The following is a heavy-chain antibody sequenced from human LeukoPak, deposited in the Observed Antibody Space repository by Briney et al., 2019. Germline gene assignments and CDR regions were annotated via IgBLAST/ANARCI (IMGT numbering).Heavy chain of an antibody. CDR2: ISSSSSYI. Sequence: GGSLRLSCAASGFTFSSCSMNWVRQAPGKGLEWVSSISSSSSYIYYADSVKGRFTISRDNAKNSLYLQMNSLRAEDTAVYYCAQGDDYSNLYFDYWGQGTLVTVSS. CDR3: AQGDDYSNLYFDY. V-gene: IGHV3-21*01. J-gene: IGHJ4*02. CDR1: GFTFSSCS. D-gene: IGHD4-4*01.